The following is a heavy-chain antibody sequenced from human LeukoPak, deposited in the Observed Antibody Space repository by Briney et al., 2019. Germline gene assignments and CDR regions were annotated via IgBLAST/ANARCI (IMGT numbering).Heavy chain of an antibody. CDR3: ARGIGDFWSGYYKTLDY. D-gene: IGHD3-3*01. Sequence: SETLSLTCAVYGGSFSGYYWSWIRQPPGKGLGLMGEINHSGSTNYNQSLKSRVTISVDTSKNQFSLKLSSVTAADTAVYYCARGIGDFWSGYYKTLDYWGQGTLVTVSS. V-gene: IGHV4-34*01. J-gene: IGHJ4*02. CDR2: INHSGST. CDR1: GGSFSGYY.